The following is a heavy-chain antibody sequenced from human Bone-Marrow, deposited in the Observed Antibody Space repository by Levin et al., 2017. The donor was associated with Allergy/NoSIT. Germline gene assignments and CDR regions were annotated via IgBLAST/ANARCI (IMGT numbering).Heavy chain of an antibody. D-gene: IGHD3-3*01. CDR1: GFTFSDYY. J-gene: IGHJ3*02. V-gene: IGHV3-11*01. CDR3: ARLYPYYDFWSGSNDAFDI. Sequence: GGSLRLSCAASGFTFSDYYMSWIRQAPGKGLEWVSYISSSGSTIYYADSVKGRFTISRDNAKNSLYLQMNSLRAEDTAVYYCARLYPYYDFWSGSNDAFDIWGQGTMVTVSS. CDR2: ISSSGSTI.